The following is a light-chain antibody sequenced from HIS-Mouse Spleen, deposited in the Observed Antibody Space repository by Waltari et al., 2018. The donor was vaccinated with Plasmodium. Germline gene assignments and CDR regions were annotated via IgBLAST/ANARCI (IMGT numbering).Light chain of an antibody. V-gene: IGLV2-23*01. CDR3: CSYAGSSTYV. J-gene: IGLJ1*01. CDR1: SSDVGSYTL. Sequence: QSALTQPASVSGSPGQSLPLPCTGTSSDVGSYTLVPWYQQHPGKAPKLMIYEGSKRPSGVSNRFSGSKSGNTASLTISGLQAEDEADYYCCSYAGSSTYVFGTGTKVTVL. CDR2: EGS.